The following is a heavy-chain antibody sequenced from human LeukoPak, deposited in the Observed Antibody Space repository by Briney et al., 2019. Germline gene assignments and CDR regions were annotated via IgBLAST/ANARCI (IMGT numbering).Heavy chain of an antibody. CDR3: ARRDLDDAFDI. CDR1: GGSISSGGYS. Sequence: SETLSLTCAVSGGSISSGGYSWSWSRQTPGKGLEWSGHIYFNGNTYYNPSLESRVTILVDRSATQFSLTLTSVTAADTAVYYCARRDLDDAFDIWGQGTMVPISS. D-gene: IGHD2-21*02. CDR2: IYFNGNT. J-gene: IGHJ3*02. V-gene: IGHV4-30-2*01.